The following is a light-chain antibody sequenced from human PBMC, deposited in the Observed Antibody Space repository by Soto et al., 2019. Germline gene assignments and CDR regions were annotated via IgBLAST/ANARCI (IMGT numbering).Light chain of an antibody. CDR3: QQYNNWPIT. CDR2: GAS. Sequence: EIVLTQSPATLSLSPGERATLSCRASQSVRSYLAWYQQKPGQAPSLLIYGASTRATGIPATFSGSGSGTEFTLTISSLQSEDFAVYYCQQYNNWPITFGQGTRLEIK. V-gene: IGKV3-15*01. CDR1: QSVRSY. J-gene: IGKJ5*01.